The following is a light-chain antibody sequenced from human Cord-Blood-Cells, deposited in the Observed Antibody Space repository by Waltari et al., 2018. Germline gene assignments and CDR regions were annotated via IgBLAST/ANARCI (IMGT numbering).Light chain of an antibody. J-gene: IGLJ3*02. Sequence: QSALTQPASVSGSPGQSITISCTGTSSAVGSYNLVCWYQQHPGTAPKLMIYEGSKRPSGVSNRFSGSKSGNTASLTISGLQAEDEADYYCCSYAGSSTWVFGGGTKLTVL. V-gene: IGLV2-23*01. CDR1: SSAVGSYNL. CDR2: EGS. CDR3: CSYAGSSTWV.